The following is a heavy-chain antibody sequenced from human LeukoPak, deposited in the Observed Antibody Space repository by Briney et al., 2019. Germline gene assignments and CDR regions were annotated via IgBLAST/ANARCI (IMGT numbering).Heavy chain of an antibody. V-gene: IGHV3-11*04. CDR2: ISSSGSTI. CDR3: IVVVVPAAVWHFDF. CDR1: GFTFSDYY. J-gene: IGHJ2*01. Sequence: PGGSLRLSCAASGFTFSDYYMSWIRQAPGKGLEWVSYISSSGSTIYYADSVKGRFTISRDNSKNTVYLQMDSLRADDTAVYYCIVVVVPAAVWHFDFWGRGTLVTVSS. D-gene: IGHD2-2*01.